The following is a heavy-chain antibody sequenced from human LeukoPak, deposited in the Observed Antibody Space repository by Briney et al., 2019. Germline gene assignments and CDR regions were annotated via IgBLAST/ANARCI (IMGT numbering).Heavy chain of an antibody. CDR1: GGSISSSNYY. CDR2: ICYSGTT. CDR3: ARGLVGATMSN. Sequence: SETLSLTCTVSGGSISSSNYYWGWIRQPPGKGLKWIGNICYSGTTYYNPSLKSRVTISVDTSKNQFSLKLNSVTAADTAVYYCARGLVGATMSNWGQGALVTVSS. V-gene: IGHV4-39*01. D-gene: IGHD1-26*01. J-gene: IGHJ4*02.